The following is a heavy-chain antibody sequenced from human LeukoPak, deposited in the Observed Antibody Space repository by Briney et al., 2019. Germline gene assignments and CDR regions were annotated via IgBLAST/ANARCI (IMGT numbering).Heavy chain of an antibody. D-gene: IGHD3-9*01. Sequence: GGSLRLSCGASGFTFSSRTMNWVRQVPGKGLEWVSSIDYDSSHIYYAASVRGRFTISRGNARNSVYLQMNSLRVEDTAVYYCARDPLRYLRVGHYDYWGQGTLVAVSS. J-gene: IGHJ4*02. V-gene: IGHV3-21*01. CDR2: IDYDSSHI. CDR1: GFTFSSRT. CDR3: ARDPLRYLRVGHYDY.